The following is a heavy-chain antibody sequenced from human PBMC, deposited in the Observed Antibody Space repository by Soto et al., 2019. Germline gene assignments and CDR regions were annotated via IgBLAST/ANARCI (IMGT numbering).Heavy chain of an antibody. D-gene: IGHD3-16*01. CDR3: ARWAGENYYCYGMDV. CDR1: GFTFSSYS. Sequence: EVQLVESGGGLVKPGGSLRLSCAASGFTFSSYSINWVRQAPGKGLEWVSSITSSSSYIYYADSVKGRFTISRDNAKNSRYLQMNSPVAEDTAVCYCARWAGENYYCYGMDVWGQATTVTVSS. CDR2: ITSSSSYI. J-gene: IGHJ6*02. V-gene: IGHV3-21*01.